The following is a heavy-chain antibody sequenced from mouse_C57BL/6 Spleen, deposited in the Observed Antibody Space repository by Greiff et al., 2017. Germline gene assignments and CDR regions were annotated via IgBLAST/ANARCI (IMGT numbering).Heavy chain of an antibody. J-gene: IGHJ2*01. D-gene: IGHD1-1*01. CDR1: GFTFSDYG. CDR2: ISSGSSTI. V-gene: IGHV5-17*01. CDR3: ARSSTVVAPLDY. Sequence: EVQRVESGGGLVKPGGSLKLSCAASGFTFSDYGMHWVHQAPEKGLEWVAYISSGSSTIYYADTVKGRFTISRDNAKNNLFLQMTSLRSEDTAMYYCARSSTVVAPLDYWGQGTTLTVSS.